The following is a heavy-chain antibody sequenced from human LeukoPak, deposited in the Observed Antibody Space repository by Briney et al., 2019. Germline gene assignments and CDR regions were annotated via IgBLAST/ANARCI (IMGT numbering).Heavy chain of an antibody. V-gene: IGHV3-7*01. CDR3: ARGYGNYGY. CDR1: GFTFSSDW. J-gene: IGHJ4*02. Sequence: PGGSLRLSCAASGFTFSSDWMSWVRQAPGKGLEWVDNIKQDGSEKYYVYSVKGRFTISRENAKNSLYLQMNSLRAEDTAVYYCARGYGNYGYWGQGTLVTVSS. CDR2: IKQDGSEK. D-gene: IGHD4-11*01.